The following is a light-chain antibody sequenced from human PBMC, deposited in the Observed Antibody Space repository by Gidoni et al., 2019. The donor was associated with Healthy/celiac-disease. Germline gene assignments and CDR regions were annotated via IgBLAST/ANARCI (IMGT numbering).Light chain of an antibody. CDR2: GNS. Sequence: QSVLTQPPSVSGAPGQRVTISCTGGSSNIGAGYDVHWYQQLPGTAPKLLIYGNSNRPSGVPDRFSGSKSGTSASLAITGLQAEDEADYYCQSYDSSLSGQEVFGGGTKLTVL. CDR3: QSYDSSLSGQEV. J-gene: IGLJ2*01. V-gene: IGLV1-40*01. CDR1: SSNIGAGYD.